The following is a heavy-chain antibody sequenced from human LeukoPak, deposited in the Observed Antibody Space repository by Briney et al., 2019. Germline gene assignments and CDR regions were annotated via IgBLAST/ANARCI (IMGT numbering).Heavy chain of an antibody. CDR2: ISGSGGST. J-gene: IGHJ4*02. CDR1: GFTFGNYA. D-gene: IGHD3-10*01. CDR3: PVGFPLFDY. V-gene: IGHV3-23*01. Sequence: GGSLRPSCAASGFTFGNYAMSWVRQAPGKGLEWVSAISGSGGSTYYADSVKGRFTISRDNSKNTLYLQMNSLRAEDTAVYYCPVGFPLFDYWGQGTLVTVSS.